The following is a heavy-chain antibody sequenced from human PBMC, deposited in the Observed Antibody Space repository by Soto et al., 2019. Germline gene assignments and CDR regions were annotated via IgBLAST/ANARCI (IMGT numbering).Heavy chain of an antibody. J-gene: IGHJ4*02. Sequence: GESLKISCKGSGYSFTSYWIGWVRQMPGKGLEWMGIIYPGDSDTRYSPSFQGQVTISADKSISTAYLQWSSLKASDTAMYYCARLKSVIRGYSYGYLDYWGQGTLVTVSS. CDR3: ARLKSVIRGYSYGYLDY. D-gene: IGHD5-18*01. CDR2: IYPGDSDT. CDR1: GYSFTSYW. V-gene: IGHV5-51*01.